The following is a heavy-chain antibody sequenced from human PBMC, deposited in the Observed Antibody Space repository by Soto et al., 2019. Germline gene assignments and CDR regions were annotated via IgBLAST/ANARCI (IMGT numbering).Heavy chain of an antibody. J-gene: IGHJ6*03. CDR3: ARFSSSYYYYMDV. CDR1: GGSISSYY. CDR2: IYYSGST. Sequence: PSETLSLTCTVSGGSISSYYWSWIRQPPGKGLEWIGYIYYSGSTNYNPSLKSRVTISVDTSKNQFSLKLSSVTAADTAVYYCARFSSSYYYYMDVWGKGTTVTVSS. V-gene: IGHV4-59*01.